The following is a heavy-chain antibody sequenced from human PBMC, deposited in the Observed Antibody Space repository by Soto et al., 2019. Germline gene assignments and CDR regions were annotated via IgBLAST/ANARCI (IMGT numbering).Heavy chain of an antibody. J-gene: IGHJ4*02. Sequence: QVQLQESGPGLVKPSQTLSLTCTVSGGSISSGGYYWSWIRQHPGKGLEWIGYIYYSGSTYYNPSLKSRVTISVDTSKNQFSLKLSSVTDADTAVYYCARERWPANPFDYWGQGTLVTVSS. CDR3: ARERWPANPFDY. CDR2: IYYSGST. CDR1: GGSISSGGYY. D-gene: IGHD2-15*01. V-gene: IGHV4-31*03.